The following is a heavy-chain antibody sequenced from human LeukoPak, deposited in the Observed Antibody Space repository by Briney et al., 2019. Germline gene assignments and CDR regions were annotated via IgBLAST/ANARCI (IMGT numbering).Heavy chain of an antibody. J-gene: IGHJ6*02. V-gene: IGHV1-69*04. CDR1: GGTFSSYA. CDR2: IIPIFGIA. Sequence: SVNLSCKASGGTFSSYAISLVRQAHGQGLEWMGRIIPIFGIAYSAQQFQDRVTITADKSTSTAYMELSSLRSEDTAVYYCASPWVSPTSYGMDVWGQGTTVTVSS. CDR3: ASPWVSPTSYGMDV. D-gene: IGHD6-13*01.